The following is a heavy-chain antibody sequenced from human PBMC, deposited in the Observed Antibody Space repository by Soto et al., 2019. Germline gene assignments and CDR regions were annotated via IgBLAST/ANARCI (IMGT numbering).Heavy chain of an antibody. CDR1: GFIFSNAW. CDR3: TTDHPYYYDGGAHDH. Sequence: GGSLRLSCAASGFIFSNAWLNWVRQTPGKGLEWVGRIKSKTDGGTTAYAAPVKGRFTISRDDSKNTLYLQMNSLTTEDTAVYWCTTDHPYYYDGGAHDHWGPGTLVTVSS. V-gene: IGHV3-15*07. D-gene: IGHD3-22*01. J-gene: IGHJ4*02. CDR2: IKSKTDGGTT.